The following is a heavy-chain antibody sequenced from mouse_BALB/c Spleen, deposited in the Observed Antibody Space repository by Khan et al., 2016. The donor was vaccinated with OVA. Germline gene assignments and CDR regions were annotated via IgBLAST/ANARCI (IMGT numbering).Heavy chain of an antibody. J-gene: IGHJ4*01. CDR2: IWSDGSA. CDR3: ARQPYYHYYIMDY. V-gene: IGHV2-6-1*01. D-gene: IGHD2-10*01. Sequence: VQLQESGPGLVAPSQSLSITCTISGFSLNNYGVHWVRQPPGKGLEWLVVIWSDGSATYNSALKSRLSISKDNSKKQVFLKMNSLQTDDTAMYYCARQPYYHYYIMDYWGQGTSVTVSS. CDR1: GFSLNNYG.